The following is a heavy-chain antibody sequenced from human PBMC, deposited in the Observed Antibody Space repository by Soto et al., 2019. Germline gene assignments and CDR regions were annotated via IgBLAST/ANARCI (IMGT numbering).Heavy chain of an antibody. D-gene: IGHD6-13*01. CDR1: GGSISSSSYY. J-gene: IGHJ4*02. CDR3: ARDFTRSSSPPRPLEY. V-gene: IGHV4-39*02. CDR2: IYYSGST. Sequence: SETLSLTCTVSGGSISSSSYYWGWIRQPPGKGLEWIGSIYYSGSTYYNPSLKSRVTISVDTSKNQFSLKLSSVTVADTAVYYCARDFTRSSSPPRPLEYWRLGTLVTVSS.